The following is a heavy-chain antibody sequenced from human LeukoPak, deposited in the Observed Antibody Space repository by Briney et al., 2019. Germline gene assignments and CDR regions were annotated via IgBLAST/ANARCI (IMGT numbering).Heavy chain of an antibody. J-gene: IGHJ4*02. CDR3: ARDLLRFLEWLERSFDY. CDR1: GFTFSSYS. D-gene: IGHD3-3*01. Sequence: PGGSLRLSCAASGFTFSSYSMNWVRQAPGKGLEWVSYISSSSSTIYYADSVKGRFTISRDNAKNSLYLQMNSLRAEDTAVYYCARDLLRFLEWLERSFDYWGQGTLVTVSS. V-gene: IGHV3-48*01. CDR2: ISSSSSTI.